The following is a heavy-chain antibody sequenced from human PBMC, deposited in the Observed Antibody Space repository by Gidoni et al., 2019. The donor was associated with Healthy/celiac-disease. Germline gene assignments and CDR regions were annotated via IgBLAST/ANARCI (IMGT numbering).Heavy chain of an antibody. CDR2: IIPSLGIA. Sequence: VKKPGSSVKVSCKASGGTFSSYAISWVRQAPGQGLEWMGRIIPSLGIANYAQKFQGRVTITADKSTRTAYMGLSSLRSEDTAVYYCARGVGGVVVVVAATHDAFDIWGQGTMVTVSS. CDR3: ARGVGGVVVVVAATHDAFDI. V-gene: IGHV1-69*04. CDR1: GGTFSSYA. J-gene: IGHJ3*02. D-gene: IGHD2-15*01.